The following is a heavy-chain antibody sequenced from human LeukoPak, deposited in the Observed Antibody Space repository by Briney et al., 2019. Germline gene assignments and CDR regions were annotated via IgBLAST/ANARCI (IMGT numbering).Heavy chain of an antibody. J-gene: IGHJ4*02. CDR1: GSTFSDYY. Sequence: GGSLRLSCAASGSTFSDYYMSWIRQAPGKGLEWVSYISSSGSTMYYADSVKGRFTISRDNAKNSLYLQMNSLRAEDTAVYYCARDLHRYCSGGSCPDYWGQGTLVTVSS. V-gene: IGHV3-11*01. CDR3: ARDLHRYCSGGSCPDY. D-gene: IGHD2-15*01. CDR2: ISSSGSTM.